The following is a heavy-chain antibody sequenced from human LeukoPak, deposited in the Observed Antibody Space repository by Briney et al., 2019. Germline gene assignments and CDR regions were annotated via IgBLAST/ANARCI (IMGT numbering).Heavy chain of an antibody. CDR3: ASTGYCIGGSCYSNYFDH. CDR1: GVSITSFY. D-gene: IGHD2-15*01. CDR2: IYFSGST. V-gene: IGHV4-59*08. Sequence: SETLSLTCTVSGVSITSFYWGWIRQPPGKGLEWIGYIYFSGSTNYNPSLKSRVTVSLDTTKNQVSLKLSSVSAADTAVYYCASTGYCIGGSCYSNYFDHWGQGTLVTVSS. J-gene: IGHJ4*02.